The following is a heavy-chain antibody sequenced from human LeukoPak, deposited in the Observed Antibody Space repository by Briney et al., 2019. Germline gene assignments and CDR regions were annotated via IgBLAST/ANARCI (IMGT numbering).Heavy chain of an antibody. Sequence: PGGSLRLSCAASGFPFSSYGLNWVRQAPGKGLECVSYISSSSSPIYYADSVKGRFTISRDNAKNSLYLQMNSLRDEDTAVYYCARGSPISAYSSAWYFDSWGQGTLVTVSS. D-gene: IGHD6-25*01. J-gene: IGHJ4*02. CDR2: ISSSSSPI. V-gene: IGHV3-48*02. CDR1: GFPFSSYG. CDR3: ARGSPISAYSSAWYFDS.